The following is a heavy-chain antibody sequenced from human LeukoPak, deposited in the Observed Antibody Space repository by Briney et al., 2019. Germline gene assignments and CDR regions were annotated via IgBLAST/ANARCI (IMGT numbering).Heavy chain of an antibody. CDR2: IYYSGST. CDR3: ARDLNYYGSGLNYYYGMDV. J-gene: IGHJ6*02. Sequence: SQTLSLTCTVSGGSISSGGYYWSWIRQHPGKGLEWIGYIYYSGSTYYNPSLKSRVTISVDTSKDQFSLKLSSVTAADTAVYYCARDLNYYGSGLNYYYGMDVWGQGTTVTVSS. CDR1: GGSISSGGYY. V-gene: IGHV4-31*03. D-gene: IGHD3-10*01.